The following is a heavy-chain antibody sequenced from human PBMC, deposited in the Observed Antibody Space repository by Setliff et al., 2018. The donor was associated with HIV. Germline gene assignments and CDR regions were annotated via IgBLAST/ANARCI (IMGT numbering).Heavy chain of an antibody. Sequence: PGGSLRLSCAASGFSFSTYEMNWVRQAPGKGLEWVSYISVSGTTIYYADSVTGRFTLSRDNAKNSLYLQMHNLRAEDTALYYCARGGNTWPLDYWGQGALVTVSS. CDR2: ISVSGTTI. J-gene: IGHJ4*02. CDR1: GFSFSTYE. V-gene: IGHV3-48*03. CDR3: ARGGNTWPLDY.